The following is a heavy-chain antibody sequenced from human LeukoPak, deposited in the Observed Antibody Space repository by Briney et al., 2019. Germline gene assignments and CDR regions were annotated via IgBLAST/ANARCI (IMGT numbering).Heavy chain of an antibody. CDR2: ISSSGSTI. CDR1: GFTFSDYY. V-gene: IGHV3-11*01. J-gene: IGHJ5*02. CDR3: ASGYSSGWFRGWFDP. Sequence: GGSLRLSCAASGFTFSDYYMSWIRQAPGKGLEWVSYISSSGSTIYYADSVKGRFTISRDNAKNSLYLQMNSLRAEDTAVYYCASGYSSGWFRGWFDPWGQGTLVTVSS. D-gene: IGHD6-19*01.